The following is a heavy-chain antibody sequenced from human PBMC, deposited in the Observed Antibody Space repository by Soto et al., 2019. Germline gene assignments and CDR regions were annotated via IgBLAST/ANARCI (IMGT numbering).Heavy chain of an antibody. D-gene: IGHD6-13*01. CDR3: ASQQLVHYYYGMDV. Sequence: SETLSLTCTVSGGSISSSSYYWGWIRQPPGKGLEWIGSIYFSGSTYYNPSLKSRVTISVDTSKNQFSLKLSSVTAAGTAVYYCASQQLVHYYYGMDVWGQGTTVT. V-gene: IGHV4-39*01. CDR2: IYFSGST. J-gene: IGHJ6*02. CDR1: GGSISSSSYY.